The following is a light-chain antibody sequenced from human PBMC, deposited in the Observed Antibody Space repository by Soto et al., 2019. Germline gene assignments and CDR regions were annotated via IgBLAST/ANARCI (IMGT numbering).Light chain of an antibody. CDR2: DDS. J-gene: IGLJ3*02. V-gene: IGLV3-21*02. CDR1: NIGSKS. CDR3: QVWDSSSDHWG. Sequence: SSELTQPPSVSVAPGQTARITCGGNNIGSKSVHWYQQKPGQAPALVVYDDSDRPSGIPERVSGSNSGNTATLPISRVEAWDEVDYYCQVWDSSSDHWGFGGGTKLTVL.